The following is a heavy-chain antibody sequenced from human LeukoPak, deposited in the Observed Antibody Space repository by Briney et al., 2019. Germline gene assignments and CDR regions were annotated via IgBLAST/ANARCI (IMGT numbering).Heavy chain of an antibody. Sequence: SETLSLTCTVSGGSISSYYWSWIRQPPGKGLEWIGYIYYSGSTNYNPSLKSRVTISVDTSKNQFSLKLSSVTAADTAVYYCARRYCSSTSCYPDYWGQGTLVTVSS. CDR1: GGSISSYY. J-gene: IGHJ4*02. D-gene: IGHD2-2*01. CDR2: IYYSGST. V-gene: IGHV4-59*01. CDR3: ARRYCSSTSCYPDY.